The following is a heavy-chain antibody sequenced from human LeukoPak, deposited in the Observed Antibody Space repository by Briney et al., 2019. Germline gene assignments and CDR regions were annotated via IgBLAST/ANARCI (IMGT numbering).Heavy chain of an antibody. CDR3: ARDGQWLVLDYYYYYMDV. CDR2: ISAYNGNT. Sequence: ASVKVSCKASGYTLTSYGISWVRQAPGQGLEWMGWISAYNGNTNYAQKLQGRVTMTTDTSTSTAYMELRSLRSDDTAVYYCARDGQWLVLDYYYYYMDVWGKGTTVTVSS. J-gene: IGHJ6*03. CDR1: GYTLTSYG. V-gene: IGHV1-18*01. D-gene: IGHD6-19*01.